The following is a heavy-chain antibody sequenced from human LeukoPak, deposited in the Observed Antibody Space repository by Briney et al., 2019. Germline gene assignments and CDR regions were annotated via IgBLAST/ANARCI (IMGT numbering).Heavy chain of an antibody. CDR2: IIPIFGTA. J-gene: IGHJ4*02. Sequence: SVKVSCKASGGTFSSYAISWVRQAPGQGLEWMGRIIPIFGTANYAQKFQGRVTITTDESTSTAYMELSSLRSEDTAVYFCARDGEAGGYFDYWGQGTLVTVSS. V-gene: IGHV1-69*05. D-gene: IGHD2-8*02. CDR3: ARDGEAGGYFDY. CDR1: GGTFSSYA.